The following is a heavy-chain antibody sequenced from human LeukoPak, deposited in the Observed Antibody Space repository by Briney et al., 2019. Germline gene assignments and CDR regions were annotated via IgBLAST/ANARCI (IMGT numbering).Heavy chain of an antibody. CDR1: GFTFSNYW. CDR3: ARLPWATPLDY. J-gene: IGHJ4*02. CDR2: IKRDGSDK. D-gene: IGHD1-26*01. V-gene: IGHV3-7*01. Sequence: GGSLRLSCAASGFTFSNYWMSWVRQAPGKGLEWVASIKRDGSDKYYVDSVRGRFTISRDNAKNSLHLQLNNLRAEDTAVYYCARLPWATPLDYWGQGTLVTVSS.